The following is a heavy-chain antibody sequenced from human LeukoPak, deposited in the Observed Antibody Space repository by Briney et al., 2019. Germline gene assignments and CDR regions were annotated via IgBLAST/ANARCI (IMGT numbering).Heavy chain of an antibody. V-gene: IGHV3-7*01. D-gene: IGHD2-15*01. Sequence: GGSLRLSCAVSGFTFSSYWMSWVRQAPGKGLEWVANIKEDGSEKYYVDSVKGRFTISRDNAKNSLYLQMNSLRAEDTAVYYCARELLGYGGPSFDYWGQGTLVTVSS. CDR2: IKEDGSEK. CDR3: ARELLGYGGPSFDY. J-gene: IGHJ4*02. CDR1: GFTFSSYW.